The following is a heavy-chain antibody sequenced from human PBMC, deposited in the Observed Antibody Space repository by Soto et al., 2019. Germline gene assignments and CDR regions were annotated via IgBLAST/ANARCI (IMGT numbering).Heavy chain of an antibody. CDR3: ARHYYDSSGYYDAFDI. D-gene: IGHD3-22*01. V-gene: IGHV4-39*01. Sequence: SETLSLTCTVSGGSISSSSYYWGWIRQPPGKGLEWIASIYYSGSTYYNPSLKSRVTISLDTSKNQFSLKLSSVTAADTAVYYCARHYYDSSGYYDAFDIWGQGTMVTVSS. CDR2: IYYSGST. J-gene: IGHJ3*02. CDR1: GGSISSSSYY.